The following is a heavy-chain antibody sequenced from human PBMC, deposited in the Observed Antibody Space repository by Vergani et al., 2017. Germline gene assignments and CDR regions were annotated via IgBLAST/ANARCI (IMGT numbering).Heavy chain of an antibody. Sequence: QVQLQESGPRLVKPSETLSLICSVSGYSISSGYFWGWIRQSPGKGLEWRGTNDRTGRTHLSPSLKSRLTISVDTTKNQFSLRLTSATAADTAVYFCANDGISPAEIHPKNAFHVWGQGTRVSV. CDR3: ANDGISPAEIHPKNAFHV. J-gene: IGHJ3*01. D-gene: IGHD2-8*01. V-gene: IGHV4-38-2*02. CDR1: GYSISSGYF. CDR2: NDRTGRT.